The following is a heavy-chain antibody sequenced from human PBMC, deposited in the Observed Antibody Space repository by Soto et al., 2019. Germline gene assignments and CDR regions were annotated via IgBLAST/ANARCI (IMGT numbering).Heavy chain of an antibody. J-gene: IGHJ3*02. D-gene: IGHD3-3*01. CDR1: GFTFSSSW. CDR3: TTPYYDFWSGPDDAFDI. CDR2: IKSKTDGGTT. Sequence: PGGSLRLSCAASGFTFSSSWMHWVRQAPGKGLEWVGRIKSKTDGGTTDYAAPVKGRFTISRDDSKNTLYLQMNSLKTEDTAVYYCTTPYYDFWSGPDDAFDIWGQGTMVTVSS. V-gene: IGHV3-15*07.